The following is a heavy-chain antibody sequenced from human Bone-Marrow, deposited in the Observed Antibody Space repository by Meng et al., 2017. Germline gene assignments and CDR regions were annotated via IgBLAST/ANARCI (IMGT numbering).Heavy chain of an antibody. CDR1: GFTFSSYA. V-gene: IGHV3-30*01. J-gene: IGHJ6*02. CDR3: ARGIPGIAAAGPEYYYSYGMDV. D-gene: IGHD6-13*01. Sequence: GASLKISCAASGFTFSSYAMHWVRQAPGKGLERVAVISYYGSNKYCADTVKGRFTISRDNYKYTRSLQMNSLRAEDTAVYYCARGIPGIAAAGPEYYYSYGMDVWGQGTMVTVSS. CDR2: ISYYGSNK.